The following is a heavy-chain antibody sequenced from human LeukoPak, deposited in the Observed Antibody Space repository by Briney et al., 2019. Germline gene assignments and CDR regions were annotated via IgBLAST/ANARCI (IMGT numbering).Heavy chain of an antibody. CDR1: GYTFTSYY. V-gene: IGHV1-46*01. Sequence: ASVKVSCKASGYTFTSYYMHWVRQAPGQGLEWMGIINPSGGSTSYAQKFQGRVTMTRDTSTSTVYMELSSLRSEDTAVYYCARDLSRNYYDSSGNFDYWGQGTLVTVSS. J-gene: IGHJ4*02. CDR3: ARDLSRNYYDSSGNFDY. D-gene: IGHD3-22*01. CDR2: INPSGGST.